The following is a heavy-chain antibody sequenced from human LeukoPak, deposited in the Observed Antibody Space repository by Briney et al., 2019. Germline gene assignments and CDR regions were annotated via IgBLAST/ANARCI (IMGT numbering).Heavy chain of an antibody. V-gene: IGHV1-24*01. Sequence: ASVTVSCTVSGYTLTELSMHWVRQAPGKGLEWMGGFDPEDGETIYAQKFQGRVTMTEDTSTDTAYMELSSLRSEDTAVYYCATGTDFWSGPTLPFDYWGQGTLVTVSS. CDR2: FDPEDGET. CDR1: GYTLTELS. J-gene: IGHJ4*02. D-gene: IGHD3-3*01. CDR3: ATGTDFWSGPTLPFDY.